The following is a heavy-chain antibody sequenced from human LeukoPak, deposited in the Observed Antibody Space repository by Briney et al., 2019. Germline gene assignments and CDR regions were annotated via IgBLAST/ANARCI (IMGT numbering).Heavy chain of an antibody. D-gene: IGHD6-19*01. CDR1: GFTFSSYA. Sequence: PGGSLRLSCAASGFTFSSYAMSWVRQAPGKGLEWVAVISYDGSNKYYADSVKGRFTISRDNSKNTLYLQMNSLRAEDTAVYYCARDGSSGHPRYFDYWGQGTLVTVSS. J-gene: IGHJ4*02. CDR3: ARDGSSGHPRYFDY. CDR2: ISYDGSNK. V-gene: IGHV3-30-3*01.